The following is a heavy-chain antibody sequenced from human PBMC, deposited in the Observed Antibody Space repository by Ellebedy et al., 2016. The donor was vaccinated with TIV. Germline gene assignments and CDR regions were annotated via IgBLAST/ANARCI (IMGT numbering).Heavy chain of an antibody. CDR2: IYPGDSDT. Sequence: GESLKISCKASGYSFPHYWSGWVRPMPGKGLEWMGIIYPGDSDTKYSPSFRGHVTISPDKSLETAYLQWSSLRASDTAVYYCVKQLGSYDAGPIDPWGQGTLVTVSA. V-gene: IGHV5-51*01. D-gene: IGHD3-16*01. CDR3: VKQLGSYDAGPIDP. J-gene: IGHJ5*02. CDR1: GYSFPHYW.